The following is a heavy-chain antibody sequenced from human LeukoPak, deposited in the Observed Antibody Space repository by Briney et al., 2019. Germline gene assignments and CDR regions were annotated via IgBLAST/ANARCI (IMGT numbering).Heavy chain of an antibody. CDR3: ARQSRLCSSTSCYGFDY. D-gene: IGHD2-2*01. CDR2: IYYSGST. CDR1: GYSISSGYY. J-gene: IGHJ4*02. Sequence: PSETLSLTCVVSGYSISSGYYWGWIRQPPGRGLEWIGSIYYSGSTYYTPSLKSRLTISVDTSKNQFSLRLSSVTAADTAVYYCARQSRLCSSTSCYGFDYWGQGTLVTVS. V-gene: IGHV4-38-2*01.